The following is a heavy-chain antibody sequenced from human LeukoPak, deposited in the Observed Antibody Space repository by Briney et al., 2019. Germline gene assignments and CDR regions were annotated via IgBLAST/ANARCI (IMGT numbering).Heavy chain of an antibody. CDR3: ARAPGYSYGYSLDY. J-gene: IGHJ4*02. CDR1: GFTFSSYE. CDR2: ISSSGNTI. V-gene: IGHV3-48*03. D-gene: IGHD5-18*01. Sequence: AGSLRLSCAASGFTFSSYEMNWVRQAPGKGLEWVSYISSSGNTISYADSVKGRFTISRDNAKNSLYLQMNSLRAEDTAVYYCARAPGYSYGYSLDYWGQGTLVTVSS.